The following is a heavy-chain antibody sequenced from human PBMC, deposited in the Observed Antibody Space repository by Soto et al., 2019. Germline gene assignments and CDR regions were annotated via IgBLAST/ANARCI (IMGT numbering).Heavy chain of an antibody. D-gene: IGHD2-2*01. J-gene: IGHJ4*02. CDR3: AKNQPSWATRAAFDY. Sequence: EVHLLESGGNVVQPGGSLRLSCAASGFTFSSYAMNWVRQAPGKGLEWVSSISANGRNTYYADSVKGRFTISRDRSKNTLYLQLDSLRVEDTAIYYCAKNQPSWATRAAFDYWGQGTLVTVSS. V-gene: IGHV3-23*01. CDR2: ISANGRNT. CDR1: GFTFSSYA.